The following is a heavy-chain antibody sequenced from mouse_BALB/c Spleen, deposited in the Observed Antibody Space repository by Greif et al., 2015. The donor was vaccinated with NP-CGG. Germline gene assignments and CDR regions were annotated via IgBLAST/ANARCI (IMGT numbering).Heavy chain of an antibody. V-gene: IGHV5-6*02. D-gene: IGHD1-2*01. CDR3: ARQKDGYPPFAY. J-gene: IGHJ3*01. CDR1: GFTFSSYG. CDR2: ISSGGSYT. Sequence: EVKLVESGGDLVKPGGSLKLSCAASGFTFSSYGMSWVRQTPDKRLEWVATISSGGSYTYYPDSVKGRFTISRDNAKNTLYLQVSSLKSEDTAMYYCARQKDGYPPFAYWGQGTLVTVSA.